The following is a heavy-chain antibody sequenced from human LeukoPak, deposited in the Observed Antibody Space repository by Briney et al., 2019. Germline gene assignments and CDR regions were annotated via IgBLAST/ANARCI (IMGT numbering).Heavy chain of an antibody. CDR1: GGSISSYY. J-gene: IGHJ4*02. CDR2: IYTSGST. V-gene: IGHV4-4*09. CDR3: ARGQDGYILDY. D-gene: IGHD5-24*01. Sequence: SETLSLTCTVPGGSISSYYWSWIRQPPGKGLEWIGYIYTSGSTNYNPSLKSRVTISVDTSKNQFSLKLSSVTAADTAVYYCARGQDGYILDYWGQGTLVTVSS.